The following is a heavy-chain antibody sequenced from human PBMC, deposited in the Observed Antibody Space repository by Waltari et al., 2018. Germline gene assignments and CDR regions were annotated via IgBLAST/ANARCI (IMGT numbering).Heavy chain of an antibody. V-gene: IGHV1-8*01. CDR3: AGSSGSAFDI. CDR2: MNPNSGNT. D-gene: IGHD6-19*01. J-gene: IGHJ3*02. CDR1: GYTLPSYA. Sequence: QVQLVQSGAEVRRPGSSGKVSCKASGYTLPSYASNWVRQATGQGLEWMGWMNPNSGNTGYAQKFQGRVTMTRNTSISTAYMELSSLRSEDTAVYYCAGSSGSAFDIWGQGTMVTVSS.